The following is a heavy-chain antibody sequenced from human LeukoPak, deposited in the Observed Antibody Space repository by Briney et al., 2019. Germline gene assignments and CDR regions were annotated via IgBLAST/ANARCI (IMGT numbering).Heavy chain of an antibody. Sequence: GGSLRLSCEASGFTFSSYAMNWVRQAPGKGLKWVSGISGSGGSTYYADSVKGRFTISRDNSKNTLYLQMNSLRAEDTAVYYCARAGHCTNGICYTADFDYWGQGTLVTVSS. CDR1: GFTFSSYA. D-gene: IGHD2-8*01. CDR3: ARAGHCTNGICYTADFDY. CDR2: ISGSGGST. V-gene: IGHV3-23*01. J-gene: IGHJ4*02.